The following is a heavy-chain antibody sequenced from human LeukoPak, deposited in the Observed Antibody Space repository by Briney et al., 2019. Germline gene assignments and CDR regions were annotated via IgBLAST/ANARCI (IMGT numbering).Heavy chain of an antibody. V-gene: IGHV3-64D*09. CDR3: VKGSEAYSDSKSDS. CDR1: GFTFSSFA. J-gene: IGHJ4*02. Sequence: GGSLRLSCSASGFTFSSFAMHRVRQAPGKGLEYVSTINNDGGRTYHADSVKGRFSISRDNSKNSLFLQMTSLRTEDTALYFCVKGSEAYSDSKSDSWGQGTLVSVSS. D-gene: IGHD3-22*01. CDR2: INNDGGRT.